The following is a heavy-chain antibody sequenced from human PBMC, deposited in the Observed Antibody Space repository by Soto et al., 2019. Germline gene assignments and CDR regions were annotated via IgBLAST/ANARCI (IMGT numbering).Heavy chain of an antibody. V-gene: IGHV4-31*11. J-gene: IGHJ6*03. D-gene: IGHD6-13*01. CDR1: GGSISSGGYY. Sequence: PSETLSLTCAVSGGSISSGGYYWSWIRQHPGKGLEWIGYIYYSGSTYYNPSLKSRVTISVDTSKNQFSLKLSSVTAADTAVYYCARDCIAAAGSRYYYYMDVWGKGTTVTVSS. CDR2: IYYSGST. CDR3: ARDCIAAAGSRYYYYMDV.